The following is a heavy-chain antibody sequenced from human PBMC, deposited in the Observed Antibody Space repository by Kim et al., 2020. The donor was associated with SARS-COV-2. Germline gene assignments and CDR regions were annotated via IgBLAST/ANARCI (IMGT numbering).Heavy chain of an antibody. J-gene: IGHJ6*02. CDR3: VRDNPDYYGMDV. V-gene: IGHV3-48*02. CDR1: GFIFNNYN. CDR2: ISSTRSVI. Sequence: GGSLRLSCAASGFIFNNYNMNWVRQAPGKGLEWISYISSTRSVIYYADSVKGRFTISRDNGKYSLYLQMNSLRDEDTAVYYCVRDNPDYYGMDVWGQGTT.